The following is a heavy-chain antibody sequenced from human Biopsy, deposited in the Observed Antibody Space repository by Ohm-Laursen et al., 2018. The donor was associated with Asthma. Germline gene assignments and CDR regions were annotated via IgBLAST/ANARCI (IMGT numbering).Heavy chain of an antibody. CDR2: INSVFGTT. CDR3: ARKAGSCISRTCYSLDF. D-gene: IGHD2-2*01. V-gene: IGHV1-69*13. J-gene: IGHJ4*02. Sequence: GASVKVSCKSLGGTFNTYVIGWVRQAPGQGLEWMGGINSVFGTTTYPQKFQDRVTITADDSTSTVYMELSSLRSEDTAVYYCARKAGSCISRTCYSLDFWGQGILVTVSS. CDR1: GGTFNTYV.